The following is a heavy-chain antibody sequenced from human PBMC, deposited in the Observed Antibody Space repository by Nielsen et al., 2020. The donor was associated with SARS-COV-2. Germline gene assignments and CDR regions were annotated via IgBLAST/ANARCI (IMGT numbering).Heavy chain of an antibody. V-gene: IGHV4-39*07. CDR3: ARDLVLRFLEWLSPQGMDV. Sequence: SETLSLTCTVSGASISSSTYYWGWIRQPPGKGLEWIGSIYTSGSTNYNPSLKSRVTISVDTSKNQFSLKLSSVTAADTAVYYCARDLVLRFLEWLSPQGMDVWGQGTTVTVSS. J-gene: IGHJ6*02. D-gene: IGHD3-3*01. CDR2: IYTSGST. CDR1: GASISSSTYY.